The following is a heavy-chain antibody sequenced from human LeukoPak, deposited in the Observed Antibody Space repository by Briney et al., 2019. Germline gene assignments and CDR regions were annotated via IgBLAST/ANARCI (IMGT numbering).Heavy chain of an antibody. D-gene: IGHD6-19*01. J-gene: IGHJ4*02. CDR1: GDSFSSNSAA. Sequence: SQTLSLTCAVSGDSFSSNSAAWNWIRQSPSRGLEWLARTYYRSKWYNDYAVSVKSRITINPDTSKNQFSLQLNSVTPEDTAVYYCARGYSSGWYAFDYWGQGTLVTVSS. CDR3: ARGYSSGWYAFDY. V-gene: IGHV6-1*01. CDR2: TYYRSKWYN.